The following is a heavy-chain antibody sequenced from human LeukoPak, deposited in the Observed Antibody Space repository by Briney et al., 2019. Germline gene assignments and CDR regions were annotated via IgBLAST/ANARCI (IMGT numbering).Heavy chain of an antibody. CDR1: GGTFRNYA. Sequence: SVKVSCKASGGTFRNYAISWARQAPGQGLEWVGGIIPIFGKANYAQKFQGRVTITADESTSTAYMELSSLRSEDTAVYYCARDATYCSGGTCSYYGLDVWGQGTTVTVSS. J-gene: IGHJ6*02. CDR3: ARDATYCSGGTCSYYGLDV. CDR2: IIPIFGKA. V-gene: IGHV1-69*13. D-gene: IGHD2-15*01.